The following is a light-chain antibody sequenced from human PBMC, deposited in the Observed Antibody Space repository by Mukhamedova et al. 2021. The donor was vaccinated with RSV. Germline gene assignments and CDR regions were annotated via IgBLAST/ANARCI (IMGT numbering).Light chain of an antibody. CDR3: CLYAGRYTFV. J-gene: IGLJ1*01. Sequence: CTGTSNDVGDYEFVSWYQKFPGKAPKVVIYDVNKRPSGVPDRFSGSKSGNTASLAISGLQAEDEADYYCCLYAGRYTFVFGTGT. CDR2: DVN. CDR1: SNDVGDYEF. V-gene: IGLV2-11*03.